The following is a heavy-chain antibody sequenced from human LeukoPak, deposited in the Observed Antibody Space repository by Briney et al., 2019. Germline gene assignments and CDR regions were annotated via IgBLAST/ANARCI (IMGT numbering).Heavy chain of an antibody. J-gene: IGHJ4*02. V-gene: IGHV3-48*03. D-gene: IGHD3-22*01. CDR2: ISSSGSTI. Sequence: PGGSLRLSCAASGFTFSSYEINWVRQAPGKGLEWVSYISSSGSTIYYADSVKGRFTISRDNAKNSLYLQMNSLRAEDTAVYYCAREYYYDSSGYYYGAFDYWGQGTLVTVSS. CDR3: AREYYYDSSGYYYGAFDY. CDR1: GFTFSSYE.